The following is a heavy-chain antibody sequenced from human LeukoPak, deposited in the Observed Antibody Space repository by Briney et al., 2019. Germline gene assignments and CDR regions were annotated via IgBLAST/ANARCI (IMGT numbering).Heavy chain of an antibody. CDR3: ARGRWELLRVFDY. CDR2: IIPIFGIA. V-gene: IGHV1-69*13. Sequence: SVKVSCKASGGTFSSYAISWVRQAPGQGLEWMGRIIPIFGIANYAQKFQGRVTITADESTSTAYMELSSLRSEDTAVYYCARGRWELLRVFDYWGQGTLVTVSS. CDR1: GGTFSSYA. D-gene: IGHD1-26*01. J-gene: IGHJ4*02.